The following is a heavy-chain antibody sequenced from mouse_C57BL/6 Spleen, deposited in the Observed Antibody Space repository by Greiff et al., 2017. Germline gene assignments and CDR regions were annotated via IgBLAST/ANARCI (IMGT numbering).Heavy chain of an antibody. CDR2: IYPGSGST. CDR3: ARRSSYYAMDY. CDR1: GYTFTSYW. V-gene: IGHV1-55*01. Sequence: QVQLQQPGAELVRPGSSVKLSCKASGYTFTSYWMHWVKQRPIQGLEWIGDIYPGSGSTNYNEKFKSKATLTVDTSSSTAYMQLSSLTSEDSAVYYCARRSSYYAMDYWGQGTSVTVSS. J-gene: IGHJ4*01.